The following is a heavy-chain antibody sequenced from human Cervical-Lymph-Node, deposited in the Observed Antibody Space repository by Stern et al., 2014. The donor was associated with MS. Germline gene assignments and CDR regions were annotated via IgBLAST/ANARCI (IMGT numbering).Heavy chain of an antibody. CDR1: GYSFTAYF. Sequence: QVQLVQSGAEVKKPEASVKVSCKASGYSFTAYFIHWVRQAPGQGLEWMGWISTDTGGANYAQRFQGRVTMTRDTSISTTYMELSRLRSDDTAVYYCARDRGSHSDYWGQGTLVTVSS. J-gene: IGHJ4*02. D-gene: IGHD1-26*01. CDR2: ISTDTGGA. CDR3: ARDRGSHSDY. V-gene: IGHV1-2*02.